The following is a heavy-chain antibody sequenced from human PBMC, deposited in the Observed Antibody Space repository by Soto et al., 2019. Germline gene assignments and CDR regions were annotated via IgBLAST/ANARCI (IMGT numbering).Heavy chain of an antibody. D-gene: IGHD3-16*01. V-gene: IGHV4-34*01. CDR1: GGSFSGYY. CDR3: ARGFFGALAWFAYYGMDV. CDR2: INHSGST. J-gene: IGHJ6*02. Sequence: SETLSLTCAVYGGSFSGYYWSWIRQPPGKGLEWIGEINHSGSTNYNQSLKSRVTISIDTSKNQFSLNLSSVTAADTAVYYFARGFFGALAWFAYYGMDVWGQGTTVTVSS.